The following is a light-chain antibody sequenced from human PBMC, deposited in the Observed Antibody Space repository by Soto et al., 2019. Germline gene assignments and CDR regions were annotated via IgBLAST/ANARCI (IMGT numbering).Light chain of an antibody. CDR2: TNS. CDR1: GSNIGAGYD. Sequence: QPVLTQPPSVSGAPGQRVTISCSGSGSNIGAGYDVHWYQHLPGTAPKLLIYTNSRRPSGVPDRFSGSKSGTSASLAITGLQSEDEADYYCQSYDSSLSGWVFGGGTKLTVL. V-gene: IGLV1-40*01. J-gene: IGLJ3*02. CDR3: QSYDSSLSGWV.